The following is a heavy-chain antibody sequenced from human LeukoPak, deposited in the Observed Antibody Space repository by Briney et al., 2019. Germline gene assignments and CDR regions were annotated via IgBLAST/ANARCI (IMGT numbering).Heavy chain of an antibody. Sequence: ASVKVSCKASGYTFTSYGSSGVRQAPGQGRAWMGWISAYNGNTNYAQKLQGRVTMTTDTSTSTAYMELRSLRSDDTAVYYCARPAPDTAMGIDYWGQGTLVTVSS. V-gene: IGHV1-18*01. D-gene: IGHD5-18*01. J-gene: IGHJ4*02. CDR2: ISAYNGNT. CDR3: ARPAPDTAMGIDY. CDR1: GYTFTSYG.